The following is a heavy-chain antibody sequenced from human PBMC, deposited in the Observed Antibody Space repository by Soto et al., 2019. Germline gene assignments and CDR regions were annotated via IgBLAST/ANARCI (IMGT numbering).Heavy chain of an antibody. J-gene: IGHJ4*02. Sequence: SETLSLTCTVSGDSISSSSYYWGWIRQPPGKGLEWIGSIYYSGSTYYNPSLKSRVTISVDTSKNQFSLKLSSVTAADTAVYYCARHLRSDYYGSGSPIYYFDYWGQGTLVTVSS. CDR1: GDSISSSSYY. CDR2: IYYSGST. D-gene: IGHD3-10*01. V-gene: IGHV4-39*01. CDR3: ARHLRSDYYGSGSPIYYFDY.